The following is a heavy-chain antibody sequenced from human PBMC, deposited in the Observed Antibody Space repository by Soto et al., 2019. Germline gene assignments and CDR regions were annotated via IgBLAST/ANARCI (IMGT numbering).Heavy chain of an antibody. V-gene: IGHV3-23*01. Sequence: QPVGSLRLSCAASGFTFSSYAMSWVRQAPGKGLEWVSAISGSGGSTYYADSVKGRFTISRDNSKNTLYLQMNSLRAEDTAVYYCAKTVTPLYYFDYWGQGTLVTVSS. CDR1: GFTFSSYA. J-gene: IGHJ4*02. CDR3: AKTVTPLYYFDY. CDR2: ISGSGGST. D-gene: IGHD4-17*01.